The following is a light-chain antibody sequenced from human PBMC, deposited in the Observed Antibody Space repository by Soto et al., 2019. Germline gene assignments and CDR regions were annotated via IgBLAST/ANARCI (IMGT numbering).Light chain of an antibody. CDR2: KAS. CDR1: QSISNW. V-gene: IGKV1-5*03. J-gene: IGKJ2*01. Sequence: DIQMTQSPSTLPASVGDRVTITCRASQSISNWLAWYQQKPGKAPKLLIYKASSLESGVPSRFSGSGSGTEFTLTISSLQPDDFATYYCQQYHPYSPYTFGQGTKVDIK. CDR3: QQYHPYSPYT.